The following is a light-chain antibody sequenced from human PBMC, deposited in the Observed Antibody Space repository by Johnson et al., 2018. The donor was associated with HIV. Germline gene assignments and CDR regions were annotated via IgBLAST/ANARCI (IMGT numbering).Light chain of an antibody. CDR1: SSNIGKNH. CDR2: EDD. J-gene: IGLJ1*01. V-gene: IGLV1-51*02. Sequence: QPVLTQPPSVSAAPGQKVTISCSGSSSNIGKNHVSWYQQFPGTAPKLLVYEDDKRPSGIPDRFSGSKSGTSATLGITGLQTGDEAAYYCGTWDSSLSAAFYGFGTGTKVTVL. CDR3: GTWDSSLSAAFYG.